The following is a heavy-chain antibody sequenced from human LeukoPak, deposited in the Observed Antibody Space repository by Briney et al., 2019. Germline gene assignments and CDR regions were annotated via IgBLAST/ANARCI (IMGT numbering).Heavy chain of an antibody. CDR1: GGSISGYY. D-gene: IGHD4-17*01. Sequence: SETLSLTCTVSGGSISGYYWNWIRQPPGKGPEWIGYVQLYGATNYNPSLRSRVTITVDTSKNQISLKLKSVTAADTATYFCARRRGGYGEGEFKFWGQGTQVAVSS. V-gene: IGHV4-59*08. CDR3: ARRRGGYGEGEFKF. J-gene: IGHJ4*02. CDR2: VQLYGAT.